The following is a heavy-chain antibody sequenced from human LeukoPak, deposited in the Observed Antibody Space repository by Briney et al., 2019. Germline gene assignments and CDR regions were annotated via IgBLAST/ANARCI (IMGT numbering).Heavy chain of an antibody. Sequence: SETLSLTCTVSGASISGSGYYWGWIRQPPGKGLEWIGYIYYSGSTNYNPSLKSRVTISVDTSKNQFSLKLSSVTAADTAVYYCARAFGEFPNWDYWGQGTLVTVSS. CDR1: GASISGSGYY. CDR3: ARAFGEFPNWDY. D-gene: IGHD3-10*01. J-gene: IGHJ4*02. V-gene: IGHV4-61*05. CDR2: IYYSGST.